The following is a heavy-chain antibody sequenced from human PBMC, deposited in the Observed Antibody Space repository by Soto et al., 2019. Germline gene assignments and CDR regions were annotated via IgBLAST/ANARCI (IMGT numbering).Heavy chain of an antibody. CDR3: ARDATVTTGSAFDI. V-gene: IGHV3-48*03. J-gene: IGHJ3*02. D-gene: IGHD4-17*01. Sequence: GGSLRLSCAASGFTFSSYEMNWVRQAPGKGLEWVSYISSSGSTIYYADSVKGRFTISRDNAKNSLYLQMNSLRAEDTAVYYCARDATVTTGSAFDIWGQGTMVTVSS. CDR2: ISSSGSTI. CDR1: GFTFSSYE.